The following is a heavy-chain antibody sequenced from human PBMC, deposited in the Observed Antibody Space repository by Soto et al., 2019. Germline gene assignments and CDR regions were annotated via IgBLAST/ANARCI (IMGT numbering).Heavy chain of an antibody. V-gene: IGHV1-18*04. D-gene: IGHD6-13*01. CDR3: ARVDNPNIAAAGIFDY. J-gene: IGHJ4*02. CDR2: ISAYNGNT. Sequence: ASVKVSCKASGYTFTSYGISWVRQAPGQGLEWMGWISAYNGNTNYAQKLQGRVTMTTDTSTSTAYMELRSLRSDDTAVCYCARVDNPNIAAAGIFDYWGQGTLVTVSS. CDR1: GYTFTSYG.